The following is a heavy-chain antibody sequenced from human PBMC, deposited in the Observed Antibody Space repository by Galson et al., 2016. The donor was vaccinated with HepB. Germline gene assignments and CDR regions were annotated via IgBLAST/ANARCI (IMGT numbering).Heavy chain of an antibody. CDR3: ARGRGGYTYGDL. D-gene: IGHD5-18*01. J-gene: IGHJ6*02. V-gene: IGHV1-18*01. Sequence: SVKVPCKASGYTSNSYGFSCVRQVPGQGHEWMGWINAHTGHINYAQNLQDRVTMTTETSTSLAYLELRSLRTDDPAVYYCARGRGGYTYGDLWGQGTTVTVSS. CDR2: INAHTGHI. CDR1: GYTSNSYG.